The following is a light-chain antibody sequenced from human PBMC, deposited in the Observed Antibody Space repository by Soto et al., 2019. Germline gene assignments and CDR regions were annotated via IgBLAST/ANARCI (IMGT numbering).Light chain of an antibody. J-gene: IGKJ1*01. V-gene: IGKV3-20*01. CDR2: GAS. CDR3: PQYGSSPRT. Sequence: EIVLTQSPGTLSMSPGERATLSCRASQSISSNYLAWYQQKPGQAPRLLIYGASSRATGIPDRFSGSGSGTDFTLTISRLEAEDFAAYYCPQYGSSPRTFGQGTKVDFK. CDR1: QSISSNY.